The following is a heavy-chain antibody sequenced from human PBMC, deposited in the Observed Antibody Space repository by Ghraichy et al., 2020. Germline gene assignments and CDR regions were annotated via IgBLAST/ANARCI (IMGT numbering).Heavy chain of an antibody. Sequence: GSLRLSCTVSGGSISSSSYYWGWIRQPPGKGLEWIGSIYYSGSTYYNPSLKSRVTISVDTSKNQFSLKLSSVTAADTAVYYCARRERNAPFDYWGQGTLVTVSS. D-gene: IGHD1-1*01. CDR3: ARRERNAPFDY. CDR1: GGSISSSSYY. J-gene: IGHJ4*02. CDR2: IYYSGST. V-gene: IGHV4-39*01.